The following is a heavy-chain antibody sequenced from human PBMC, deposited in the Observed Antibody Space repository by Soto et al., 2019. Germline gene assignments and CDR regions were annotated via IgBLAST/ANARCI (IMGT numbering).Heavy chain of an antibody. Sequence: EVQLVESGGGLVQPGGSLRLSCAASGFTFSSYWMSWVRQAPGKGLEWVANIKQDGSEKYYVDSVKGRFTISRDSSKNTLYLQMNSLRAEDTAVYYCAKDHRSSGSGSYSGFDYWGQGTLVTVSS. J-gene: IGHJ4*02. V-gene: IGHV3-7*03. CDR2: IKQDGSEK. CDR1: GFTFSSYW. D-gene: IGHD3-10*01. CDR3: AKDHRSSGSGSYSGFDY.